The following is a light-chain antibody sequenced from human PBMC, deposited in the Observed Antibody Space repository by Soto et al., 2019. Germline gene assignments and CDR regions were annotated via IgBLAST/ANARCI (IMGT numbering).Light chain of an antibody. CDR3: SSYTSSSTVV. V-gene: IGLV2-14*03. Sequence: QSVLTQPASVSGSPGQSITISCTGTSSDIGGYKYVTWYQQHPGKVPKLMIFDVSVRPSGVSNRFSGSKSGNTASLTISGLQAEDEADYYCSSYTSSSTVVFGGGTKLTVL. CDR2: DVS. J-gene: IGLJ2*01. CDR1: SSDIGGYKY.